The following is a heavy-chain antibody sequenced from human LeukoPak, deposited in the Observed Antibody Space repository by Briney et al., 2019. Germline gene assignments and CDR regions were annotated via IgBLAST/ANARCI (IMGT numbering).Heavy chain of an antibody. V-gene: IGHV3-48*01. CDR3: VTETNYYDTSGTLFDY. J-gene: IGHJ4*02. CDR2: ISSSGNIV. CDR1: GFTFNTCS. Sequence: PGGSLRLSCAASGFTFNTCSMNWVRQAPGKGLEWVSYISSSGNIVHSADSVKGRFTISRDNAKNPLYLQMNSLRAEDTALYYCVTETNYYDTSGTLFDYWGQGTLVTVSS. D-gene: IGHD3-22*01.